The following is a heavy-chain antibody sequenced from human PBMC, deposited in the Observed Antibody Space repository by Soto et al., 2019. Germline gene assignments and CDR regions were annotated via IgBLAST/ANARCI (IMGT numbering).Heavy chain of an antibody. Sequence: GGSLRLSCAASGFTFSSYGMHWVRQAPGKGLEWVAVISYDGSNKYYADSVKGRFTISRDNSKNTLYLQMNSLRAEDTAVYYCAKDGDYDFWSGYPHFDYWGQGTLVTVSS. J-gene: IGHJ4*02. V-gene: IGHV3-30*18. D-gene: IGHD3-3*01. CDR1: GFTFSSYG. CDR3: AKDGDYDFWSGYPHFDY. CDR2: ISYDGSNK.